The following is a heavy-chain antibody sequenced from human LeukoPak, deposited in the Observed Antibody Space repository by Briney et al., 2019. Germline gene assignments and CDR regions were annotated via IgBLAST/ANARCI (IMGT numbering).Heavy chain of an antibody. J-gene: IGHJ4*02. CDR3: ARDLKGSGSLFTFFDY. CDR1: GFTFSSYE. CDR2: ISSSGSTI. Sequence: GGSLRLSCAASGFTFSSYEMNWVRPAPGKGLEWVSYISSSGSTIYYADSVKGRFTISRDDAKNSLYLQMNSLRAEDTAVYYCARDLKGSGSLFTFFDYWGQGTLVTVSS. V-gene: IGHV3-48*03. D-gene: IGHD3-10*01.